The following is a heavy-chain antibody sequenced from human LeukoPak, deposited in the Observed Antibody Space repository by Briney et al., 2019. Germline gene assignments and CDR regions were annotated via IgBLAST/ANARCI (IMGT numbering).Heavy chain of an antibody. J-gene: IGHJ4*02. V-gene: IGHV3-23*01. CDR1: GGSVTRDNYY. CDR2: ISGSRGST. CDR3: ARRFTCDY. Sequence: ETLSLTCTVSGGSVTRDNYYWTWIRQAPGKGLEWVSGISGSRGSTYYADSVKGRFTVSRDTAKNTLYLQMNSLSAEDTAVYYCARRFTCDYWGQGTLVTVSS. D-gene: IGHD3-16*01.